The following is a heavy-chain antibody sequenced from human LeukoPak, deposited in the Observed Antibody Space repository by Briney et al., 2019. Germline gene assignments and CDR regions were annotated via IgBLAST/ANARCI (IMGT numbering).Heavy chain of an antibody. J-gene: IGHJ5*02. CDR2: IYPSGST. CDR1: GGSISSGYY. D-gene: IGHD6-13*01. CDR3: ARAYFSSWYMNWFDP. Sequence: SETLSLTCTVSGGSISSGYYWGWIRQPPGKGLEWIGSIYPSGSTYYYPSPKSRVTISLDTSKNQFSLKLSSVTAADTAVYYCARAYFSSWYMNWFDPWGQGTLVTVSS. V-gene: IGHV4-38-2*02.